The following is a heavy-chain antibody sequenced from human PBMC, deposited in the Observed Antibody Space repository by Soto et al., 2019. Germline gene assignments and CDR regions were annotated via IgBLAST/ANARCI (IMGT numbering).Heavy chain of an antibody. J-gene: IGHJ6*02. CDR1: GYTFTGYY. CDR3: ARDMGSMHRLGYYYGMDV. Sequence: ASVKVSCKASGYTFTGYYMHWVRQAPGQGLEWMGWINPNSGGTNYAQKFQGWVTMTRDTSISTAYMELSRLRSDDTAVYYCARDMGSMHRLGYYYGMDVWGQGTTVTVSS. D-gene: IGHD2-2*01. CDR2: INPNSGGT. V-gene: IGHV1-2*04.